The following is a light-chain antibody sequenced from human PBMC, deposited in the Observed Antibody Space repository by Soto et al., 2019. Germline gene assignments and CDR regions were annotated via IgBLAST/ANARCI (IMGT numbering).Light chain of an antibody. CDR1: HDSSKY. Sequence: DIQLTQSPSSLSASVGDRVTITCRASHDSSKYLNWYQHKVGKAPKLLIYDAFSLQTGVSSRFSGGGSGTDFTLTITSLQPEDIATYYYQQHDALPRTFGQGTKVDIK. J-gene: IGKJ2*02. CDR3: QQHDALPRT. CDR2: DAF. V-gene: IGKV1-33*01.